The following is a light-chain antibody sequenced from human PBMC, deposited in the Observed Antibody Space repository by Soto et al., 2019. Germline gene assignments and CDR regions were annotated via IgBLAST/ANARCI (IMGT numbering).Light chain of an antibody. CDR1: QSIGTY. CDR3: QQRGSFPLT. CDR2: DAS. V-gene: IGKV3-11*01. J-gene: IGKJ4*01. Sequence: EIVLTQSPAALSLSPGERATLSCRASQSIGTYLVWYQQKPGQAPRLLIYDASNRATGIPVRFSGSGSGTDFTLTISSLEPEDFAVYYCQQRGSFPLTFGRGTKVDIK.